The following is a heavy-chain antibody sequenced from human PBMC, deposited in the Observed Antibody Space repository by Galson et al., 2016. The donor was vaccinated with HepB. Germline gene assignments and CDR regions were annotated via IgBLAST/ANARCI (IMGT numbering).Heavy chain of an antibody. D-gene: IGHD3-10*01. CDR1: GGSFRTFA. Sequence: SVKVSCKASGGSFRTFAMNWVRQAPGQGLEWMGAIIPMFGTPNYAQKLRGRVTATADESTSTVYMELSSLRSQDTAVYYCASRTRGQYDSGRYEFNYWGQGTLVIVSS. CDR3: ASRTRGQYDSGRYEFNY. V-gene: IGHV1-69*13. J-gene: IGHJ4*02. CDR2: IIPMFGTP.